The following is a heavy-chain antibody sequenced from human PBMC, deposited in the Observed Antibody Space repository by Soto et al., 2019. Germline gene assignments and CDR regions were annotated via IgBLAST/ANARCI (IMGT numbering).Heavy chain of an antibody. Sequence: QVQLVQSGAEVKKPGSSVKVSCKASGATFSSYAISWVRQAPGQGLEWMGGIIPIFGTANYAQKFQGRVTITADESTSTAYMELSSLRSEDTAVYYCARVSLSSSWHRGTPSSWGQGTLVTVSS. CDR3: ARVSLSSSWHRGTPSS. V-gene: IGHV1-69*12. D-gene: IGHD6-13*01. CDR1: GATFSSYA. J-gene: IGHJ4*02. CDR2: IIPIFGTA.